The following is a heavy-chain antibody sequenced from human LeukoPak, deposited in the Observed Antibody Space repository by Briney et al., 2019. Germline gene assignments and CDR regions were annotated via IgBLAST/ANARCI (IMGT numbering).Heavy chain of an antibody. J-gene: IGHJ4*02. V-gene: IGHV5-51*01. Sequence: PGESLKISCKGSGYRFGNYWIAWVRQMPGKGLESMGIIYPGDSDTRYSPSFQGQVTFSADKSISTAYLQWSSLKASDTAIYYCARLSDGYNDFWGQGTLVTVSS. CDR1: GYRFGNYW. CDR2: IYPGDSDT. D-gene: IGHD5-24*01. CDR3: ARLSDGYNDF.